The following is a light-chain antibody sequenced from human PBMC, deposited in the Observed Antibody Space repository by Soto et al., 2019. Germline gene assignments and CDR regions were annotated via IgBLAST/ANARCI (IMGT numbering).Light chain of an antibody. J-gene: IGLJ1*01. Sequence: QSVLTQPASVSGSPGQSITISCTGTSSDVGGYNYVSWYQQHPGKAPKLMIYEVSNRPSGVSNRFSGSKSGNTASLTISGLQAEDEADYYCSSYTSSSTQVLGTGTKRTVL. CDR1: SSDVGGYNY. CDR3: SSYTSSSTQV. V-gene: IGLV2-14*01. CDR2: EVS.